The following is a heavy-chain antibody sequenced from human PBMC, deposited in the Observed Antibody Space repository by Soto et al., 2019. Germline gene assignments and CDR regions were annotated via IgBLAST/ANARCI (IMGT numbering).Heavy chain of an antibody. D-gene: IGHD3-22*01. V-gene: IGHV5-51*01. Sequence: GESLKISCKGSGYSFTSYWIGWVRQMPGKGLEWMGIIYPGDSDTRYSPSFQGQVTISADKSISTAYLQWSSLKASDTAMYYCARPHYYDSSGHDAFDIWGQGTMVTVSS. CDR2: IYPGDSDT. CDR1: GYSFTSYW. CDR3: ARPHYYDSSGHDAFDI. J-gene: IGHJ3*02.